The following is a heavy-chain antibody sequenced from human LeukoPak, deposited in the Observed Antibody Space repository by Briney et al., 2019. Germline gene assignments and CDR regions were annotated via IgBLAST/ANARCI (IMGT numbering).Heavy chain of an antibody. CDR1: GGTFSSYA. Sequence: SVKVSCKASGGTFSSYAISWVRQAPGQGLEWMGGIIPIFGTANYTQKSQGRVTITADESTSTVYMELSSLKSEDTAVYYCARVRDGYNDAYDIWGQGTMVIVSS. CDR3: ARVRDGYNDAYDI. J-gene: IGHJ3*02. CDR2: IIPIFGTA. D-gene: IGHD5-24*01. V-gene: IGHV1-69*13.